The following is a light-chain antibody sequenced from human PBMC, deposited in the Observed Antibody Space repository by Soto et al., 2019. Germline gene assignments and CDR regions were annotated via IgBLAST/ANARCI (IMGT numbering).Light chain of an antibody. CDR3: QQYGSSPYT. Sequence: EIVLTQSPGTLSLSPGERATLSCRASQSLYFSYLAWYKQKSGQAPSLLISGAISRAAGIPDRFSGSDSGRDFTLIINGVKPEDSAVYYCQQYGSSPYTFGRGTRLEI. CDR1: QSLYFSY. V-gene: IGKV3-20*01. CDR2: GAI. J-gene: IGKJ5*01.